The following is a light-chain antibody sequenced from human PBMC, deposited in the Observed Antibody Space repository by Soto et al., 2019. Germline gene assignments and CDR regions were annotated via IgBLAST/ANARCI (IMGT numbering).Light chain of an antibody. CDR3: QQYGSSPPWT. CDR1: QSVSSSY. CDR2: GAS. Sequence: EIVLTQSPGTLSLSPGERATLSCRASQSVSSSYLAWYQQKPGQAPRLLIYGASSRATGIPDRFSCSGSGTDITLTISRLEPEDVAVYYCQQYGSSPPWTFGQGTKVEIK. V-gene: IGKV3-20*01. J-gene: IGKJ1*01.